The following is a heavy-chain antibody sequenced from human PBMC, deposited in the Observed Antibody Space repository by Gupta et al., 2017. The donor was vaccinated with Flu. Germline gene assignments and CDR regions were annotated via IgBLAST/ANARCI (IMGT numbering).Heavy chain of an antibody. CDR2: IYHSGST. J-gene: IGHJ4*02. CDR3: ARGLGFCSSTSCYVPSRPASGLDY. V-gene: IGHV4-38-2*01. Sequence: QVQLQESGPGLVKPSETLSLTCAVSGYSISSGYYWGWIRQPPGKGLEWIGSIYHSGSTYYNPSLKSRVTISVDTSKNQFSLKLSSVTAADTAVYYCARGLGFCSSTSCYVPSRPASGLDYWGQGTLVTVSS. CDR1: GYSISSGYY. D-gene: IGHD2-2*01.